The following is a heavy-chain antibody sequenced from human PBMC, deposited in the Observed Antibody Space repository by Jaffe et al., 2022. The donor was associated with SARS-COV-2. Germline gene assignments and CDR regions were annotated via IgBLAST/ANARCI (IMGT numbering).Heavy chain of an antibody. J-gene: IGHJ6*02. D-gene: IGHD2-15*01. CDR1: GFTFDDYA. V-gene: IGHV3-9*01. CDR2: ISWNSGSI. CDR3: AKARDYCSGGSCYPRRGGTYYYYYGMDV. Sequence: EVQLVESGGGLVQPGRSLRLSCAASGFTFDDYAMHWVRQAPGKGLEWVSGISWNSGSIGYADSVKGRFTISRDNAKNSLYLQMNSLRAEDTALYYCAKARDYCSGGSCYPRRGGTYYYYYGMDVWGQGTTVTVSS.